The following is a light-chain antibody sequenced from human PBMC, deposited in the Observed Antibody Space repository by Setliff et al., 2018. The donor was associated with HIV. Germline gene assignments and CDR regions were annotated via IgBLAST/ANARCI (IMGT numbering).Light chain of an antibody. CDR1: SSYVGTYNA. Sequence: QSVLTQPASVSGSPGQSITISCTGTSSYVGTYNAVDWYQQHPGTAPKLMIYDVSTRPSGVSNRVSGSKSGNTASLTISGLQTEDEADYYCSSYTSSSTDVFGTGTKVTVL. CDR2: DVS. V-gene: IGLV2-14*01. CDR3: SSYTSSSTDV. J-gene: IGLJ1*01.